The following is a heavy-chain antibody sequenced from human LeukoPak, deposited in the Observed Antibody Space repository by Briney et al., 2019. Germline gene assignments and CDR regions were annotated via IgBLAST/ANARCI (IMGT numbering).Heavy chain of an antibody. J-gene: IGHJ4*02. CDR1: GGTFSSYA. D-gene: IGHD1-26*01. CDR2: IIPIFGTA. Sequence: SVKVSCKASGGTFSSYAISWVRQAPGQGLEWMGRIIPIFGTANYAQRFQGRVTITTDESTSTAHMELSSLRSEDTAVYYCARGSGSSALFDYWGQGTLVTVSS. V-gene: IGHV1-69*05. CDR3: ARGSGSSALFDY.